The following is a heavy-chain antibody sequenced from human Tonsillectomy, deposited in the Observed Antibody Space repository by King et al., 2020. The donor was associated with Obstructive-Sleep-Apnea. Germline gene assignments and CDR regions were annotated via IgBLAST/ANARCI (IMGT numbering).Heavy chain of an antibody. V-gene: IGHV3-30*02. J-gene: IGHJ4*02. D-gene: IGHD3-16*01. CDR3: ARDWGWGSDY. Sequence: VQLVESGGGVVQPGESLRLSCAASGLTFSTSGMHWVRQAPGRGLEWVAFIRHDGSNKYYADSVKGRFTISRDNSKNTLYLQVNSLRAEDTAVYYCARDWGWGSDYWGQGTLVTVSS. CDR2: IRHDGSNK. CDR1: GLTFSTSG.